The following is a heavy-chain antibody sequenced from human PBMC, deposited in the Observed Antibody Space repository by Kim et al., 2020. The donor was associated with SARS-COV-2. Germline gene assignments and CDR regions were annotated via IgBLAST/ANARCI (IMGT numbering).Heavy chain of an antibody. V-gene: IGHV3-7*03. Sequence: GGSLRLSCEGSGFTFSNYWMTWVRQAPGKGLEWVANIKPDGTDKYYADSMKGRFTISRDNAKNTVYLQVNDMKVDDTAIYYCARDKESLCTSGSCFSDVWGRGTLVTVSS. J-gene: IGHJ4*01. CDR2: IKPDGTDK. D-gene: IGHD2-2*01. CDR1: GFTFSNYW. CDR3: ARDKESLCTSGSCFSDV.